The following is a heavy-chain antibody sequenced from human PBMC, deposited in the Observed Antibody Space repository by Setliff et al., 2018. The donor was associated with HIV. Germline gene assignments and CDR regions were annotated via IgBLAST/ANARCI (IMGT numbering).Heavy chain of an antibody. CDR1: GYTFTQSHD. CDR2: INLVTGRT. D-gene: IGHD3-16*01. V-gene: IGHV1-3*01. Sequence: ASVKVSCKTSGYTFTQSHDLHWVRQVPGQGPEWMGWINLVTGRTAYLQKFRGRVIITRDTSATTAFMEMSSLRSEDTAVYFCANGGSGGQFDHWGQGTLVTVSS. J-gene: IGHJ4*02. CDR3: ANGGSGGQFDH.